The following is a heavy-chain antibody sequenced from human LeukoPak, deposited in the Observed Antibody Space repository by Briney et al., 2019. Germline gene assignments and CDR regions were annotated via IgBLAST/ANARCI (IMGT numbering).Heavy chain of an antibody. CDR3: ARDHYVVGATDGFDY. CDR1: GYTFTSYD. CDR2: MNPNSGNT. D-gene: IGHD1-26*01. V-gene: IGHV1-8*01. J-gene: IGHJ4*02. Sequence: ASVKVSCKASGYTFTSYDINWVRQATGQGLEWMGWMNPNSGNTGYAQKLQGRVTMTTDTSTSTAYMELRSLRSDDTAVYYCARDHYVVGATDGFDYWGQGTLVTVSS.